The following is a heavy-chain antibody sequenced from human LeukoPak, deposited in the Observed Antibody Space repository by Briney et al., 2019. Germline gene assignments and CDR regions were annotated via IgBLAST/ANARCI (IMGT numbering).Heavy chain of an antibody. CDR3: AKGSRDSRPYYFDV. CDR2: ITDSGRDT. J-gene: IGHJ4*02. D-gene: IGHD2-21*01. V-gene: IGHV3-23*01. Sequence: PGGSLRLSCVASGFTFDDYAMSWVRQAPGKGLEWVSAITDSGRDTYHADSVKGRFTISRDNSKNTLYLQMNSLRAEDMALYYCAKGSRDSRPYYFDVWGQGTLVTVSS. CDR1: GFTFDDYA.